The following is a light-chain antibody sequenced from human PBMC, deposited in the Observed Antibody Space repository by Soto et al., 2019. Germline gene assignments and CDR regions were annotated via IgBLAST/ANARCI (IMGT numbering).Light chain of an antibody. J-gene: IGKJ4*01. Sequence: DIQMTQSPSSLSASVGDRVTITCRTSQSVSIYLNWYQQRPGKAPNLLIYTSSTLQSGVPSRFSGSGSGTDFTLTISSLQPEDFATYYCQQSYSTPLTFDGGTKVELK. CDR3: QQSYSTPLT. CDR1: QSVSIY. CDR2: TSS. V-gene: IGKV1-39*01.